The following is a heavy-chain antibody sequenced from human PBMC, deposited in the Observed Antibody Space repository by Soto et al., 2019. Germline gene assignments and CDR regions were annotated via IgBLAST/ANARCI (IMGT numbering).Heavy chain of an antibody. CDR3: ARARSGRFLEWLSRPNWFDP. Sequence: EASVKVSCKAAGYAFTSYDINWVRQATGQGLEWMGWMNPNSGNTGYAQKFQGRVTITRDTSASTAYMELSSLRSEDTAVYYCARARSGRFLEWLSRPNWFDPWGQGTLVTVSS. D-gene: IGHD3-3*01. V-gene: IGHV1-8*01. CDR1: GYAFTSYD. CDR2: MNPNSGNT. J-gene: IGHJ5*02.